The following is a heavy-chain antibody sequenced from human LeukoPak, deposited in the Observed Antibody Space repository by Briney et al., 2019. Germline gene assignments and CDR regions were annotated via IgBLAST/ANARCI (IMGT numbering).Heavy chain of an antibody. V-gene: IGHV3-21*01. CDR1: GFTFSSYS. CDR3: ARDIRYNSGDY. J-gene: IGHJ4*02. D-gene: IGHD6-19*01. Sequence: PGGSLRLSCAASGFTFSSYSMIWVRQAPGKGLEWVSSISSNSSYIYYADSVKGRFTISRDNAKSSLHLQMNSLRAEDTAVYYCARDIRYNSGDYWGQGTLVTVSS. CDR2: ISSNSSYI.